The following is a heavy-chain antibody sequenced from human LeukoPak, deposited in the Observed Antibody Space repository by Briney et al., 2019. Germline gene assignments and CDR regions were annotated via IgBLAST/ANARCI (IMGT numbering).Heavy chain of an antibody. J-gene: IGHJ6*03. Sequence: SETLSLTCTVSGGPIFSYYWSWIRPTVGKRLEWIGRLYPGVGTAYNPSLKSRVTLSVDTSKKQFALKLSAVSAADTAVYYCARLKFYDSTGYSPGHYMDVWGKGTTVTVSS. D-gene: IGHD3-22*01. CDR2: LYPGVGT. V-gene: IGHV4-4*07. CDR1: GGPIFSYY. CDR3: ARLKFYDSTGYSPGHYMDV.